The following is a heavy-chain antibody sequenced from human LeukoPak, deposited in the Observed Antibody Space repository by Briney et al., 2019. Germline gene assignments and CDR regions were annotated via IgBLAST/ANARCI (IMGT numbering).Heavy chain of an antibody. J-gene: IGHJ4*02. Sequence: ASVKVSCKASGYTFTNYGISWVRQAPGQGLEWMGWISAYNGNTNYAQKLQDRVTMTTDTSTSTAYMELRSLRSDDTAVYYCARESHRLYDYVWGSYESKHYWGQGTLVTVSS. D-gene: IGHD3-16*01. CDR3: ARESHRLYDYVWGSYESKHY. CDR2: ISAYNGNT. V-gene: IGHV1-18*01. CDR1: GYTFTNYG.